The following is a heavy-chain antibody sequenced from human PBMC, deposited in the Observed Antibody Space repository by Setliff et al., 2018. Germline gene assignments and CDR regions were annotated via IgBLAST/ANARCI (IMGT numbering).Heavy chain of an antibody. D-gene: IGHD4-17*01. V-gene: IGHV1-69*05. CDR1: GGTFSSYA. CDR2: IIPIFATA. CDR3: ARVTPGPPYGPLGY. Sequence: GASVKVSCKASGGTFSSYAISWARQAPGQGLEWMGGIIPIFATANYPQKFQGRVTITRDTSASTAYMELSSLRSEDTAVYYCARVTPGPPYGPLGYWGQGTLVTVSS. J-gene: IGHJ4*02.